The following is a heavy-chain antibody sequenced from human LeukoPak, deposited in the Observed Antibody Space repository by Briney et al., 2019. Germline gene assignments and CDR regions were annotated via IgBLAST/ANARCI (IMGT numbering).Heavy chain of an antibody. J-gene: IGHJ4*02. D-gene: IGHD5-18*01. Sequence: SVKVSCKASGGTFSSYAISWVRQAPGQGLEWMGRIIPILGIANYAQKFQGRVTITADKSTSTAYMELSSLRSEDTAVYYCAREGVDTAMVTFDYWGQGTLVTVSS. CDR2: IIPILGIA. CDR3: AREGVDTAMVTFDY. V-gene: IGHV1-69*04. CDR1: GGTFSSYA.